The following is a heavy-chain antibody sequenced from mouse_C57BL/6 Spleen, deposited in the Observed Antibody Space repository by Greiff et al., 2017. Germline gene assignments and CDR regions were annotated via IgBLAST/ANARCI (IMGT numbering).Heavy chain of an antibody. J-gene: IGHJ4*01. V-gene: IGHV1-15*01. CDR2: IDPETGGT. D-gene: IGHD1-1*01. Sequence: QVQLQQSGAELVRPGASVTLSCTASGYTFTDYEMHWVKQTPVHGLEWIGAIDPETGGTAYNQKFKGKAILTAAKASSTAYMELRSLTSEDSAFDYCTRSDYYGSSYAMDYWGQGTSVTVSS. CDR3: TRSDYYGSSYAMDY. CDR1: GYTFTDYE.